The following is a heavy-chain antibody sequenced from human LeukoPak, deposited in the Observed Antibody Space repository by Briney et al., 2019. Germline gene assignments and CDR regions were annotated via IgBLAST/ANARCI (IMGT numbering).Heavy chain of an antibody. V-gene: IGHV4-34*01. CDR3: ARGHTMITVTTGEPGNWFDP. CDR2: INHSGST. Sequence: SETLSLTCAVYGGSFSGYYWSWIRQPPGKGLEWIGEINHSGSTNYNPSLKSRVTISVDTSKNQFSLKLSSVTAADTAVYYCARGHTMITVTTGEPGNWFDPWGQGTLVTVSS. D-gene: IGHD4-11*01. CDR1: GGSFSGYY. J-gene: IGHJ5*02.